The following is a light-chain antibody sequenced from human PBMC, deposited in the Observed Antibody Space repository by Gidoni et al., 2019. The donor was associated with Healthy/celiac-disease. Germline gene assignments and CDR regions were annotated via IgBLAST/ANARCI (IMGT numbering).Light chain of an antibody. CDR1: RSDVVGYNY. Sequence: QSALTQPASVSGSPGQSLTISCTGTRSDVVGYNYFSWYQQHPGKAPKLMIYDVSNRPSGVSNRYSGTKSGNTASLTSSGLRAEDEADYYCSSYTSSSTLGVVFGGGTKLTVL. CDR2: DVS. CDR3: SSYTSSSTLGVV. J-gene: IGLJ2*01. V-gene: IGLV2-14*03.